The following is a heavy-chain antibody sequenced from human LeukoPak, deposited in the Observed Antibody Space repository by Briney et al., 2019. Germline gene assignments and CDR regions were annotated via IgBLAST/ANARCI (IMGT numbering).Heavy chain of an antibody. V-gene: IGHV4-38-2*01. D-gene: IGHD6-6*01. CDR3: ARRAPSPYYMDV. CDR1: DYSISSGYY. J-gene: IGHJ6*03. Sequence: SETLSLTCAVSDYSISSGYYWGWIRQPPGKGLEWIGSIYHSGSTYYNPSLKSRVTISVDTSKNQFSLKLSSVTAADTAVYYCARRAPSPYYMDVWGKGTTVTVSS. CDR2: IYHSGST.